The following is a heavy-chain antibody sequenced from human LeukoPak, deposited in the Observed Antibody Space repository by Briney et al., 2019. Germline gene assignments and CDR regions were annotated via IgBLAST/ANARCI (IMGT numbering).Heavy chain of an antibody. CDR1: GGSISSYY. D-gene: IGHD3-3*01. CDR2: IYYSGST. Sequence: PSETLSLTCTVSGGSISSYYWSWIRQPPGKGLEWIGYIYYSGSTNYNPSPKSRVTISVDTSKNQFSLKLSSVTAADTAVYYCARSSLPFLEWGNWSDPWGQGTLVTVSS. J-gene: IGHJ5*02. CDR3: ARSSLPFLEWGNWSDP. V-gene: IGHV4-59*01.